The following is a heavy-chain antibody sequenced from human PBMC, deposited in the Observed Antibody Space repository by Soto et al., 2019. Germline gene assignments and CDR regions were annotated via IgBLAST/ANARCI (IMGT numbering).Heavy chain of an antibody. J-gene: IGHJ6*02. D-gene: IGHD3-10*01. CDR1: GGSISSYY. V-gene: IGHV4-59*01. CDR2: IYYSGST. Sequence: PSETLSLTCTVSGGSISSYYWSWIRQPPGKGLEWIGYIYYSGSTNYNPSLKSRVTISVDTSKNQFSLKLSSVTAADTAVYYCARGTTMVRGVSTYYYYGMDVWGQGTTVTV. CDR3: ARGTTMVRGVSTYYYYGMDV.